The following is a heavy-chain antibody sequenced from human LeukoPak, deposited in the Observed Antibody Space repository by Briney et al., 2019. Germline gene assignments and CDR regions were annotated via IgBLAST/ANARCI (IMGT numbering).Heavy chain of an antibody. V-gene: IGHV4-39*01. CDR2: IYYSGST. J-gene: IGHJ4*02. D-gene: IGHD5-24*01. Sequence: SQTLSLTCTVSGGSISSGSYYWSWIRQPAGKGLEWIGSIYYSGSTYYNPSLKSRVTISVDTSKNQFSLKLSSVTAADTAVYYCARMAETWLQFSPFDYWGQGTLVTVSS. CDR3: ARMAETWLQFSPFDY. CDR1: GGSISSGSYY.